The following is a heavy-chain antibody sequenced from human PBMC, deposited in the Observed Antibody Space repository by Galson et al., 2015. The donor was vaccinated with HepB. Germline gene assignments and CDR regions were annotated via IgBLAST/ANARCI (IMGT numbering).Heavy chain of an antibody. J-gene: IGHJ4*02. D-gene: IGHD4-23*01. CDR3: AKGGRATVVTPMDY. Sequence: SLRLSCAASGFTFSSYGMHWVRQAPGKGLEWVAVISYDGSNKYYADSVKGRFTISRDNSKNTLYLQMNSLRAEDTAVYYCAKGGRATVVTPMDYWGQGTLVTVSS. CDR2: ISYDGSNK. CDR1: GFTFSSYG. V-gene: IGHV3-30*18.